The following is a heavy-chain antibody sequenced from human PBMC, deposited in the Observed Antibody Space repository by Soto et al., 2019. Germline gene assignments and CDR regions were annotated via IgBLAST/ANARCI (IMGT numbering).Heavy chain of an antibody. CDR2: IGRVSTYI. CDR1: GFPFSSFS. Sequence: VPLVESGGGLVKPGGSLRLSCVASGFPFSSFSLNWVRQAPGKGLEWVSSIGRVSTYIYYADSVRGRFTVSRDNAKNSVYLQMNGLTAEDSGIYYCARVTAGSGSYQIDLWGQGTLVTVSS. J-gene: IGHJ4*02. D-gene: IGHD3-10*01. V-gene: IGHV3-21*02. CDR3: ARVTAGSGSYQIDL.